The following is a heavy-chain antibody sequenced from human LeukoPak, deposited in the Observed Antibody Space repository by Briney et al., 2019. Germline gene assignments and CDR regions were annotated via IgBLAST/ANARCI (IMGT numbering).Heavy chain of an antibody. V-gene: IGHV1-2*02. CDR3: ARDGDYYDSSGYPDWFDP. CDR1: GYTFTGYY. Sequence: ALVKVSCKASGYTFTGYYMHWVRQAPGQGLEWMGWINPNSGGTNYAQKFQGRVTMTRDTSISTAYMELSRLRSDDTAVYYCARDGDYYDSSGYPDWFDPWGQGTLVTVSS. CDR2: INPNSGGT. J-gene: IGHJ5*02. D-gene: IGHD3-22*01.